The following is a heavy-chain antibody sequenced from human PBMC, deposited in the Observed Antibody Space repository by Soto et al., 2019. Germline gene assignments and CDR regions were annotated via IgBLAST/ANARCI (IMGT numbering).Heavy chain of an antibody. CDR1: GLSVSTNY. CDR2: IFAGGRT. J-gene: IGHJ3*02. Sequence: LRLSCAASGLSVSTNYMTWVRQAPGKGLEWVSLIFAGGRTYYADSVKGRFTISRDNSKNTLYLQMNSLSAEDTGVYYCARERIAAGGTHDAIDIWGQGTMVTVSS. V-gene: IGHV3-53*01. D-gene: IGHD6-13*01. CDR3: ARERIAAGGTHDAIDI.